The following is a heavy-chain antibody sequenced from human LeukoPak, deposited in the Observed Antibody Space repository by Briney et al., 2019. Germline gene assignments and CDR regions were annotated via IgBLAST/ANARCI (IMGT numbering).Heavy chain of an antibody. J-gene: IGHJ5*02. CDR1: GCTFINYY. Sequence: GASVKVSCKASGCTFINYYMHWVRQAPGQGGEWMGIINPGGDNPWFAQDFQGRVALTSDTSTSTIYMELSGLRSEDTAVYYCTRDNSLYDRSRWFAPWGQGTLVTVSS. CDR2: INPGGDNP. CDR3: TRDNSLYDRSRWFAP. V-gene: IGHV1-46*03. D-gene: IGHD3-22*01.